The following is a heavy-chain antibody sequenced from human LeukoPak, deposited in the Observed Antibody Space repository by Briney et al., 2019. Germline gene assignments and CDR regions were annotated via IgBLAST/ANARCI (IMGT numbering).Heavy chain of an antibody. CDR3: ARDRSSWRGGFDY. CDR2: INAGNGNT. Sequence: ASVTVSCKASGYTFTSYAMHWVRQAPGQRLEWMGWINAGNGNTKYSQEFQGRVTITRDTSASTAYMELSSLRSEDMAVYYCARDRSSWRGGFDYWGQGTLVTVSS. V-gene: IGHV1-3*03. J-gene: IGHJ4*02. D-gene: IGHD6-13*01. CDR1: GYTFTSYA.